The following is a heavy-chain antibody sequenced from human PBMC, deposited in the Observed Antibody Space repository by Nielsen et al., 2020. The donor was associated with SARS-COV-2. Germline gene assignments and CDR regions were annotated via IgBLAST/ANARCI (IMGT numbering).Heavy chain of an antibody. CDR1: GYSFTSYW. Sequence: KVSCKGSGYSFTSYWISWVRQMPGKGLEWMGRIDPSDSYTNYSPSFQGRVTISADKSISTAYLQWSSLKASDTAMYYCAILRARIYYYYGMDVWGQGTTVTVSS. V-gene: IGHV5-10-1*01. J-gene: IGHJ6*02. CDR2: IDPSDSYT. CDR3: AILRARIYYYYGMDV. D-gene: IGHD5/OR15-5a*01.